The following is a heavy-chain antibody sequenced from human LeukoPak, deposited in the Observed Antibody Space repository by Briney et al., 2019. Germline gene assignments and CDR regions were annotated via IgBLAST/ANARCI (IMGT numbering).Heavy chain of an antibody. CDR1: GFTFSSYG. D-gene: IGHD3-10*01. Sequence: GGSLRLFCAASGFTFSSYGIHWVRQAPGKGLEWVAVISYDGSNKYYADSVKGRFTISRDNSKNTLYLQMNSLRAEDTAVYYCAKPRKPYYYGSGSNYFDYWGQGTLVTVSS. CDR3: AKPRKPYYYGSGSNYFDY. V-gene: IGHV3-30*18. CDR2: ISYDGSNK. J-gene: IGHJ4*02.